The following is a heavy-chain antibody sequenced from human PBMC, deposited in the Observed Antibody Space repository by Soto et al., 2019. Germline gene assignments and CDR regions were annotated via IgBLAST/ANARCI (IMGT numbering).Heavy chain of an antibody. D-gene: IGHD4-17*01. Sequence: PSETLSLTCTVSGGSISSYYWSWIRQPPGKGLEWIGYIYYSGSTNYNPSLKSRVTISVDTSKNQVSLKLSSVTAADTAVYYCERSFALGRDYGDYSDCYGMDFWGQGTTVTVYS. CDR3: ERSFALGRDYGDYSDCYGMDF. CDR1: GGSISSYY. CDR2: IYYSGST. J-gene: IGHJ6*02. V-gene: IGHV4-59*01.